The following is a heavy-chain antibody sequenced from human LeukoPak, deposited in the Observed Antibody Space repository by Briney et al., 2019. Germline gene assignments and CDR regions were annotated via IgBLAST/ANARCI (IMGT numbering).Heavy chain of an antibody. CDR2: INHSGST. CDR3: ARHGWGSHAGGLDY. V-gene: IGHV4-34*01. Sequence: SETLSLTCAVYGGSFSGYYWSWIRQPPGKGLEWIGEINHSGSTNYNPSLKSRVTISVDTSKNQFSLKLSSVTAADTAVYYCARHGWGSHAGGLDYWGQGTLVTVSS. D-gene: IGHD3-10*01. CDR1: GGSFSGYY. J-gene: IGHJ4*02.